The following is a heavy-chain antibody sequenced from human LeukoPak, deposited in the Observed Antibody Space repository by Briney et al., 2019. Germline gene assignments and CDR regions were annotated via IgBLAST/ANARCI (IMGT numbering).Heavy chain of an antibody. D-gene: IGHD2-21*01. CDR1: GGTFHSHA. Sequence: SVKVSCKASGGTFHSHAISWVRQAPGQGLEWMGRIIPLFGVTNYAQRFHGRVTLTADKSTNTVYMQLTSLRFEDTAVFYCASRAYCSGHTCPSDAFDIWGQGTMVTVSS. V-gene: IGHV1-69*04. CDR3: ASRAYCSGHTCPSDAFDI. CDR2: IIPLFGVT. J-gene: IGHJ3*02.